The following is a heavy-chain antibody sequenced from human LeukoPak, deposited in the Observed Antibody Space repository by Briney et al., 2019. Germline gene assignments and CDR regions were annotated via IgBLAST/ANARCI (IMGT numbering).Heavy chain of an antibody. D-gene: IGHD1-14*01. J-gene: IGHJ4*02. V-gene: IGHV4-39*07. Sequence: SETLSPTCSVSDGSISSGYYYWAWIRQPPGKGLEWIGSIYYSGSTYYNPSLKSRVTISVDTSKNQFSLKLSSVTAADTAVYYCARGYIRLIPDYWGQGTLVTVSS. CDR2: IYYSGST. CDR3: ARGYIRLIPDY. CDR1: DGSISSGYYY.